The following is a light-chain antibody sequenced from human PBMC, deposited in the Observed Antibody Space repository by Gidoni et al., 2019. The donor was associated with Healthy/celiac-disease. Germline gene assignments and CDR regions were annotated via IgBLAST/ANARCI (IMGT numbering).Light chain of an antibody. CDR1: QSVSSN. V-gene: IGKV3-15*01. CDR2: GAS. J-gene: IGKJ1*01. CDR3: QQYNNWPPT. Sequence: QSPATLSVSPGERATLSCRASQSVSSNLAWYQQKPGQAPRLLIYGASTRATGIPARFSGSGSGTEFTLTISSLQSEDFAVYYCQQYNNWPPTFGQXTKVEIK.